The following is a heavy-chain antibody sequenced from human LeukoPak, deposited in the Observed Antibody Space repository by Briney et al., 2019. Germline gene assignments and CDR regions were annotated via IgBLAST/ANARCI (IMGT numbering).Heavy chain of an antibody. Sequence: GGSLRLSCAASGFTFSNYAIHWVRQAPGKGLEYVSVISSNGGSTYYANSVKGRFTISRDNSKNTLSLHMGSLRVEDMAVYYCGRARLAVTAIDYWGQGTLVTVSS. CDR1: GFTFSNYA. V-gene: IGHV3-64*01. CDR2: ISSNGGST. CDR3: GRARLAVTAIDY. J-gene: IGHJ4*02. D-gene: IGHD2-21*02.